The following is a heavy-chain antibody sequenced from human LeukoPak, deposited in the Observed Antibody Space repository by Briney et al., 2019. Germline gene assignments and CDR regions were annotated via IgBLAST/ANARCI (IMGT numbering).Heavy chain of an antibody. Sequence: SETLSLTCTVSGGSISSSSYYWGWIRQPPGKGLEWIGSIYYSGSTYYNPSLKSRVTISVDTSKNQFSLKLSSVTAADTAVYYCASSGYCSGGSCYSFWGQGTLVTVSS. D-gene: IGHD2-15*01. CDR2: IYYSGST. V-gene: IGHV4-39*07. J-gene: IGHJ4*02. CDR3: ASSGYCSGGSCYSF. CDR1: GGSISSSSYY.